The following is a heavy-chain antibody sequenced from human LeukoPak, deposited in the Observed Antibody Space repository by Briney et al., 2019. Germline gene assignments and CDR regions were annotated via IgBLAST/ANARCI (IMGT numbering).Heavy chain of an antibody. D-gene: IGHD6-25*01. CDR1: GFTFSSYE. V-gene: IGHV3-48*03. J-gene: IGHJ6*03. Sequence: PGRSLRLSCAASGFTFSSYEMNWVRQARGKGLEWVSHISTGTYIAYTDSVKGRFTIYRDNAKNSLFLQMNSLRAEDTAVYYCARDGTPIYSSGWVYMDVWGKGTTVTISS. CDR2: ISTGTYI. CDR3: ARDGTPIYSSGWVYMDV.